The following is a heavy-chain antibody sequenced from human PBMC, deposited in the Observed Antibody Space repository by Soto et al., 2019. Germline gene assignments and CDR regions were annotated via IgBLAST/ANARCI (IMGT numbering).Heavy chain of an antibody. Sequence: GGSLRLSCAASGFTFSNAWMNWVRQAPGKGLEWVGRIKSKTDGGTTDYAAPVKGRFTISRDDSKNTLYLQMNSLKTEDTAVYYCTTLGYCSGGSCYPNWFDPWGQGTLVTVSS. J-gene: IGHJ5*02. D-gene: IGHD2-15*01. V-gene: IGHV3-15*07. CDR2: IKSKTDGGTT. CDR1: GFTFSNAW. CDR3: TTLGYCSGGSCYPNWFDP.